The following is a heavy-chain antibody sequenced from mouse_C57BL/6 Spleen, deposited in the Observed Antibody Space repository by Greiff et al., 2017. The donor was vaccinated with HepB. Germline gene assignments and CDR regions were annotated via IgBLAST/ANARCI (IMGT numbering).Heavy chain of an antibody. CDR1: GYSITSGYY. J-gene: IGHJ3*01. CDR2: ISYDGSN. D-gene: IGHD2-3*01. V-gene: IGHV3-6*01. CDR3: ARCDGYYVAWFAY. Sequence: DVQLQESGPGLVKPSQSLSLTCSVTGYSITSGYYWNWIRQFPGNKLEWMGYISYDGSNNYNPSLKNRISITRDTSKNQFFLKLNSVTTEDTATYYCARCDGYYVAWFAYWGQGTLVTVSA.